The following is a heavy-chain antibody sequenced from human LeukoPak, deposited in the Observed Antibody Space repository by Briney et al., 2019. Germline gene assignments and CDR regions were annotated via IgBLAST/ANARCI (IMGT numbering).Heavy chain of an antibody. Sequence: GESLKISCKGSGYSFTNYWIGWVRQMPGKGLEWMGIIYPGDSDTRYSPSFQGQATISADKSISTAYLQWSSLEASDTAMYYCARHLADYYDSGGYPLDPWGQGTLVTVSS. CDR2: IYPGDSDT. J-gene: IGHJ5*02. D-gene: IGHD3-22*01. CDR1: GYSFTNYW. CDR3: ARHLADYYDSGGYPLDP. V-gene: IGHV5-51*01.